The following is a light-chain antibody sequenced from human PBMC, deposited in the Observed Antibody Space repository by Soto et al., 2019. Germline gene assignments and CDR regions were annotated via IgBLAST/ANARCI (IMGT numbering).Light chain of an antibody. CDR1: SSDVGGYNY. V-gene: IGLV2-8*01. J-gene: IGLJ1*01. CDR2: EVI. CDR3: ASYAGSNNFV. Sequence: QSALTQPASVSGSPGQSITISCTGTSSDVGGYNYVSWYQQHPGKAPKLMIYEVIKRPSGVPDRFSGSKSGNTASLTVSGLQAEDEADYYCASYAGSNNFVFGSGTKLTVL.